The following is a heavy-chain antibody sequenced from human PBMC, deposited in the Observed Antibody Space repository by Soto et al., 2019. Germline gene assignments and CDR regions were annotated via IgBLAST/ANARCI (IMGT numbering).Heavy chain of an antibody. V-gene: IGHV5-51*01. CDR2: VYVSDSET. Sequence: PXESLRLSCRCSGYYISSYWSAWVLQMSGKGLEWVGSVYVSDSETKYSPSFQGQVTISADKYTNTAYLYWSSLKASDTAMYYCARRGTLSGRDAFDVWGEGTMVTVSS. D-gene: IGHD5-12*01. CDR1: GYYISSYW. CDR3: ARRGTLSGRDAFDV. J-gene: IGHJ3*01.